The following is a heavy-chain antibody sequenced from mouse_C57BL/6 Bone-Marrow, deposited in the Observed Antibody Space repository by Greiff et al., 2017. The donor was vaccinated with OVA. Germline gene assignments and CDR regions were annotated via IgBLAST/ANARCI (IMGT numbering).Heavy chain of an antibody. CDR1: GFTFSDYG. V-gene: IGHV5-15*01. CDR3: ARLGLLRRYYAMDY. CDR2: FSNLAYSI. Sequence: EVKLVESGGGLVQPGGSLKLSCAASGFTFSDYGMAWVRQAPRKGPEWVAFFSNLAYSIYYADTVKGRFTISREDAKNTLYLEMSSLRSEDAAMYYCARLGLLRRYYAMDYWGQGSSVTVSS. D-gene: IGHD1-1*01. J-gene: IGHJ4*01.